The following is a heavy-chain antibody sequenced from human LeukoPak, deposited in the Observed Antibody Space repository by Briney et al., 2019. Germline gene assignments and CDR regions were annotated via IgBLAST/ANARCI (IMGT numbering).Heavy chain of an antibody. CDR3: AGDDGYSIGPSDY. V-gene: IGHV3-21*01. CDR1: GFTFSSYS. Sequence: GGSLRLSCAASGFTFSSYSMNWVRRAPGKGLEWVSSISSSSSYIYYADSVKGRFTISRDNAKNSLYLQMNSLRAEDTAVYYCAGDDGYSIGPSDYWGQGTLVTVSS. D-gene: IGHD6-19*01. CDR2: ISSSSSYI. J-gene: IGHJ4*02.